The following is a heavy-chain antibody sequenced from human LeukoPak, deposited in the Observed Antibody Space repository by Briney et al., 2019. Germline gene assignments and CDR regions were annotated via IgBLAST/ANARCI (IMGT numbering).Heavy chain of an antibody. CDR2: MNPNSGNT. CDR1: GYTFTSHD. J-gene: IGHJ6*02. D-gene: IGHD3-10*01. CDR3: ARGGTLVQGITVLYGMDV. V-gene: IGHV1-8*01. Sequence: ASVKVSCKTSGYTFTSHDINWVRQATGQGLEWMGWMNPNSGNTAYAPKFQGRVTMTRDTSISTAYMELSSLRSEDTAVYYCARGGTLVQGITVLYGMDVWGQGTTVTVSS.